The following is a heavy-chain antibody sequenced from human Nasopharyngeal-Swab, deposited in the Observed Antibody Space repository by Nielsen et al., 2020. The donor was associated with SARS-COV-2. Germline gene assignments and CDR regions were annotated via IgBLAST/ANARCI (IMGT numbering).Heavy chain of an antibody. V-gene: IGHV4-34*01. CDR2: INHSGIT. CDR3: AEKGYTSSWYFY. CDR1: GGSLSGYY. D-gene: IGHD6-13*01. J-gene: IGHJ4*02. Sequence: SETLSLTCAMYGGSLSGYYWSWIRQLPGKGLEWIGEINHSGITNDNQSHKSRVTISLDTSTNQLSLKLRSVNAADTAVYYCAEKGYTSSWYFYWGQGTLVTVSS.